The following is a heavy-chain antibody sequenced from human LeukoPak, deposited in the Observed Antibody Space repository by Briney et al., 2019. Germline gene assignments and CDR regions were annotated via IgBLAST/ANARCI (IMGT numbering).Heavy chain of an antibody. CDR1: GFTFSSYR. Sequence: GGSLRLSCAASGFTFSSYRMSWVRQAPGKGLEWVSYISSSGSTIHYVDSVKGRFTIPRDNAKNSLYLQMNSLRAEDTAVYYCARAWSGSSWPSDYWGQGTLVTVSS. V-gene: IGHV3-48*01. D-gene: IGHD6-13*01. CDR2: ISSSGSTI. CDR3: ARAWSGSSWPSDY. J-gene: IGHJ4*02.